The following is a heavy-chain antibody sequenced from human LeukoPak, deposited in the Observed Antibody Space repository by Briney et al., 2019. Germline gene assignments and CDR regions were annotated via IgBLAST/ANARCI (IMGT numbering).Heavy chain of an antibody. Sequence: SMKVSCKASGGTFSSYTISWVRQAPGQGLEWMGGIIPIFGTPHYAQTFQGRVTITADESTSTAYMELSSLRSEDTAVYYCARDEQDSSSWYARWFDPWGQGTLVTVSS. CDR2: IIPIFGTP. CDR3: ARDEQDSSSWYARWFDP. CDR1: GGTFSSYT. J-gene: IGHJ5*02. D-gene: IGHD6-13*01. V-gene: IGHV1-69*01.